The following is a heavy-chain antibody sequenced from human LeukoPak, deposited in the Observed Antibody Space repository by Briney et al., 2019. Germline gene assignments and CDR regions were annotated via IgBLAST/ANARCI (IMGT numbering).Heavy chain of an antibody. Sequence: PSETLSLTCTVSGGSISNYYWSWIRQPPGKGLEWIGCIYYSGSTNYNPSLKSRITISVDTSKNQFSLKLSSVTAADTAVYYCARHAWFDPWGQGTLVTVSS. J-gene: IGHJ5*02. CDR3: ARHAWFDP. CDR2: IYYSGST. V-gene: IGHV4-59*01. CDR1: GGSISNYY.